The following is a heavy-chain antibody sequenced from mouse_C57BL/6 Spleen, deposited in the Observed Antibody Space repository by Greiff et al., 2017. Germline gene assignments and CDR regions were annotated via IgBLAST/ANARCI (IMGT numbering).Heavy chain of an antibody. CDR2: IDPSDSYT. D-gene: IGHD4-1*01. CDR1: GYTFTSYW. V-gene: IGHV1-69*01. J-gene: IGHJ2*01. CDR3: ARGKTGTGDY. Sequence: QVQLQQPGAELVMPGASVKLSCKASGYTFTSYWMHWVKQRPGQGLEWIGEIDPSDSYTNYNQKFKGKSTLTVDKSSSTAYMQLSSLTSEDAAVYYCARGKTGTGDYWGQGTTLTVSS.